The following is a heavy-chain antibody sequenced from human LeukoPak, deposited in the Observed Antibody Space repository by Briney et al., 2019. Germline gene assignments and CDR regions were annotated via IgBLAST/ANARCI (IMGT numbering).Heavy chain of an antibody. D-gene: IGHD3-9*01. J-gene: IGHJ3*02. CDR1: GFSVTTYA. CDR3: AKGRWGLTINNFDI. V-gene: IGHV3-23*01. Sequence: PGGSLRLSCEASGFSVTTYAMGWVRQAPGKGLEWVSVISDRGDSTHYADSVKGRFTISRDSSKNTLYLQMNSLRGEDTAVYYCAKGRWGLTINNFDIWGQGTMVTVSS. CDR2: ISDRGDST.